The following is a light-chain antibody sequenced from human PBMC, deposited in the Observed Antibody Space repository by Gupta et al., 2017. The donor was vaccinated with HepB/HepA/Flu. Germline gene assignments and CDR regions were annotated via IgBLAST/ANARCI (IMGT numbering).Light chain of an antibody. Sequence: EVVLTQSPGTLSLSPGESATLSCRASQSVKSDFFVWFQQRPGQTPRLLIYGGSTRATGIPDRFSGSGSGTXFTLTIXRLEPEDFAVYYCQQYASLPWTFGXGTKVEI. CDR1: QSVKSDF. V-gene: IGKV3-20*01. CDR2: GGS. CDR3: QQYASLPWT. J-gene: IGKJ1*01.